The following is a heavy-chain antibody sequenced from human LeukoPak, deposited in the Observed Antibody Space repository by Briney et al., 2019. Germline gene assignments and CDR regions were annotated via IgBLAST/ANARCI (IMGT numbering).Heavy chain of an antibody. CDR2: ISGSGGST. V-gene: IGHV3-23*01. J-gene: IGHJ5*02. Sequence: PGGSLRLSCAASGFTFSSYAMSWVRQPPGKGLEWVSAISGSGGSTYYADPVRGRSTISRNNSKNTLYLQINSLRAENAALYYCAKDPYSGSSQPWGQGTLVTVSS. D-gene: IGHD1-26*01. CDR1: GFTFSSYA. CDR3: AKDPYSGSSQP.